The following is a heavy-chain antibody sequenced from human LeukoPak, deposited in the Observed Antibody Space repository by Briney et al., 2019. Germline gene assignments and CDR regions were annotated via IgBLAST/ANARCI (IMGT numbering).Heavy chain of an antibody. V-gene: IGHV5-51*01. Sequence: GESLKISCKGSGYSFTSYWIGWVRQMPGKSLEWMGIIYPGGSDTRYSPSFQGQVTISADKSISTAYLQWSSLKASDTAMYYCARTGRYSSSSYGYWGQGTLVTVSS. CDR3: ARTGRYSSSSYGY. CDR1: GYSFTSYW. J-gene: IGHJ4*02. CDR2: IYPGGSDT. D-gene: IGHD6-6*01.